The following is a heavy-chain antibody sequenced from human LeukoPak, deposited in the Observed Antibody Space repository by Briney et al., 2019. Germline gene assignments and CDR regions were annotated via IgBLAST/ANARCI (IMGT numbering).Heavy chain of an antibody. V-gene: IGHV3-7*01. J-gene: IGHJ6*04. CDR3: AELGITMIGGV. CDR2: IKQDGSEK. Sequence: GGSLRLSCAASGFTFSSYWMSWVRQAPGKVLEWVANIKQDGSEKYYVDSVKGRFTISRDNAKNSLYLQMNSLRAEDTAVYYCAELGITMIGGVWGKGTTVTISS. D-gene: IGHD3-10*02. CDR1: GFTFSSYW.